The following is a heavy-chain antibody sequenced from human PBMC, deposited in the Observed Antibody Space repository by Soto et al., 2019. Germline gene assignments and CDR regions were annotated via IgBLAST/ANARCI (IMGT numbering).Heavy chain of an antibody. CDR3: AKGAYDILTGYPSYWYFDL. CDR2: ISFDGSYK. J-gene: IGHJ2*01. V-gene: IGHV3-30*18. CDR1: GSTFSGYG. D-gene: IGHD3-9*01. Sequence: QVQLVASGGGEVQPGRSLRLSCAASGSTFSGYGMHWVRQAPGKGLEWVAVISFDGSYKYYEDSVKVRFTISRDNSKNTLYLQMNSLRAEDTAVYYCAKGAYDILTGYPSYWYFDLWGRGTLVTVSS.